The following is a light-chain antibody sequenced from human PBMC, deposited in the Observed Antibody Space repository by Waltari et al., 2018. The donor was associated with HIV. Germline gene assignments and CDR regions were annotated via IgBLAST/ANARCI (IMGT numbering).Light chain of an antibody. J-gene: IGLJ2*01. CDR1: DSDFGLYNF. Sequence: SAVTQPASVSGLPGQSITISCSGDDSDFGLYNFLSWYQQFPGEPPKLILYDVDSRASGISHRFSGSKSANTASLTISALRAEDEAHYYCASFLGDNTIVFGGGTKVTVL. CDR3: ASFLGDNTIV. V-gene: IGLV2-14*03. CDR2: DVD.